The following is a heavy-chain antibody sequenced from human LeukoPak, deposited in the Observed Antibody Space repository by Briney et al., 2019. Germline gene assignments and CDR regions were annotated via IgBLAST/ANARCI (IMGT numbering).Heavy chain of an antibody. CDR3: AKSTLLLWFGED. CDR2: ISGSGGST. J-gene: IGHJ4*02. V-gene: IGHV3-23*01. CDR1: GFTFSSYA. D-gene: IGHD3-10*01. Sequence: GGSLRLSRAASGFTFSSYAMSWVRQAPGKGLEWVSAISGSGGSTYYADSVKGRFTISRDNSKNTLYLQMNSLRAEDTAVYYCAKSTLLLWFGEDWGQGTLVTVSS.